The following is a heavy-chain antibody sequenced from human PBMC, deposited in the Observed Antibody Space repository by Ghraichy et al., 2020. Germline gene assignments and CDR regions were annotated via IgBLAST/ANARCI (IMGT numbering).Heavy chain of an antibody. Sequence: SQTLSLTCSVSGGSIRRNYWSWIRQPPGKGLEWIGYIFYSGTTNYNPVLKSRVTLSVDTSKNQFSLTVWSVNAADTAVYYCARNRGSSSYDYYGMDVWGQGTTFIVSS. V-gene: IGHV4-59*01. D-gene: IGHD1-14*01. CDR3: ARNRGSSSYDYYGMDV. J-gene: IGHJ6*02. CDR1: GGSIRRNY. CDR2: IFYSGTT.